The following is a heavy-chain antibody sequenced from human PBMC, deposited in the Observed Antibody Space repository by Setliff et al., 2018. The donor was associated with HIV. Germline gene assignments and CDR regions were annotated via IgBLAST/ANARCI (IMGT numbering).Heavy chain of an antibody. CDR2: INSDGSST. CDR1: GFTFSSYW. V-gene: IGHV3-74*01. D-gene: IGHD6-19*01. CDR3: ARDRDQGYSSGWPRD. J-gene: IGHJ4*02. Sequence: AGGSLRLSCAASGFTFSSYWMHWVRQAPGKGLVWISRINSDGSSTSYADSVKGRFTISRDNAKKSLYLQMNSLRAEDTAVYFCARDRDQGYSSGWPRDWGQGTLVTVSS.